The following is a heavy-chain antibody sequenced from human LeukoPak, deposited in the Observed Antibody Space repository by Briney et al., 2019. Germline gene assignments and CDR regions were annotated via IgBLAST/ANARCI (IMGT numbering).Heavy chain of an antibody. CDR1: GFTFSSYG. D-gene: IGHD6-13*01. CDR3: ARDQSSSWSGYYYGMDV. J-gene: IGHJ6*02. CDR2: ISYDGSNK. V-gene: IGHV3-30*03. Sequence: GGSLRLSCAASGFTFSSYGMHWVRQAPGKGLEWVAVISYDGSNKYYADSVKGRFTISRDNSKNSLYLQMNSLRAEDTAVYYCARDQSSSWSGYYYGMDVWGQGTTVTVSS.